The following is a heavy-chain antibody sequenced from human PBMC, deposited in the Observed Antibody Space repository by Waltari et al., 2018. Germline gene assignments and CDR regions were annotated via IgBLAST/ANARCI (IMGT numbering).Heavy chain of an antibody. J-gene: IGHJ6*02. CDR2: INPNSGGT. CDR1: GYTFTGYY. CDR3: AREHYYDSSGYYYYYGMDV. Sequence: QVQLVQSGAEVKKPGASVKVSCKASGYTFTGYYMHWVRQAPGQGLEWMGRINPNSGGTNYAQKFQGRVTMTRDTSISTAYMELSRLRSDDTAVYYCAREHYYDSSGYYYYYGMDVWGQGTTVTVSS. D-gene: IGHD3-22*01. V-gene: IGHV1-2*06.